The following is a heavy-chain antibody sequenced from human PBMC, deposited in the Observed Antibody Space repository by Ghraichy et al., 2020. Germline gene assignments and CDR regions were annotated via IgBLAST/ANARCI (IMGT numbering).Heavy chain of an antibody. V-gene: IGHV3-21*01. J-gene: IGHJ4*02. Sequence: GESLRLSCAAFGFTFSDYTLTWIRQAPGKGLGWVSSTTNSPTSEYYAASVRGRFTISRDNAQNSLYLQMNSLRTEDTAVYYCARMKFGRAVAALDYWGQGTLVTVS. CDR3: ARMKFGRAVAALDY. D-gene: IGHD6-19*01. CDR2: TTNSPTSE. CDR1: GFTFSDYT.